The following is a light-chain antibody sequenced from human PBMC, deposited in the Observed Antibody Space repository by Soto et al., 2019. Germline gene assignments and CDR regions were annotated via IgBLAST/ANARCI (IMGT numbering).Light chain of an antibody. Sequence: QSVLTQPPSVSGAPXQRVTXXCTGSRSNIGAGYAVHWYQQLPGTAPKLLIYDNTNRPSGVPDRFSASESGTSASLAITGLQSEDEADYYCQSYDTSLSASVFGGGTKLTVL. J-gene: IGLJ2*01. CDR3: QSYDTSLSASV. CDR1: RSNIGAGYA. V-gene: IGLV1-40*01. CDR2: DNT.